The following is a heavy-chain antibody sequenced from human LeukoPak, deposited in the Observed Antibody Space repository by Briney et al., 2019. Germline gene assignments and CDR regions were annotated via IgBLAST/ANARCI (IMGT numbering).Heavy chain of an antibody. J-gene: IGHJ4*02. CDR2: FYYSGST. Sequence: SETLSLTCTVSGGSINSSSYYWGWIRQPPGKGLEWIGSFYYSGSTYYNPSLKSRVTISVDTSKNQFSLKLNSVTAADTAVYYCARRDGAKNFDSWGQGTLVSVSS. V-gene: IGHV4-39*01. CDR1: GGSINSSSYY. D-gene: IGHD4/OR15-4a*01. CDR3: ARRDGAKNFDS.